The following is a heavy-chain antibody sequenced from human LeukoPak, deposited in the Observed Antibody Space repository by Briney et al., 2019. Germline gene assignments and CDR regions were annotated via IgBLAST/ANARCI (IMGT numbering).Heavy chain of an antibody. CDR1: GGTFSSYT. Sequence: GASVKVSCKASGGTFSSYTRSWVRQAPGQGLEWMGGIIPIFGEANYAQKFQDRVTITADKSTNTAYMELSSLRSDDTAVYYCARTVVVTAEHAFDIWGQGTMVTVSS. J-gene: IGHJ3*02. V-gene: IGHV1-69*06. CDR3: ARTVVVTAEHAFDI. D-gene: IGHD2-21*02. CDR2: IIPIFGEA.